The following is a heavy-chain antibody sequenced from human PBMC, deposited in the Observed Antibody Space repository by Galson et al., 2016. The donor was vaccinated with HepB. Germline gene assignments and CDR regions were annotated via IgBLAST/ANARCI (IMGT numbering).Heavy chain of an antibody. Sequence: SETLSLTCTVSGASISGTEYYWGWIRRPPGGGLEWIGTFYYTDDTYYNPSLKSGVAISVDRSKDQFSLRLDSVTAADTGVYYCATGIVVAGKMYYHYMDVWGKGTTVTVSS. CDR2: FYYTDDT. V-gene: IGHV4-39*01. CDR3: ATGIVVAGKMYYHYMDV. CDR1: GASISGTEYY. J-gene: IGHJ6*03. D-gene: IGHD6-19*01.